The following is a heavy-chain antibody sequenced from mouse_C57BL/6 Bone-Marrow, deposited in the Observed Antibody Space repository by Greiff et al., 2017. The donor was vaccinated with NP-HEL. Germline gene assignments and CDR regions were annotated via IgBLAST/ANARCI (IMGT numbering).Heavy chain of an antibody. D-gene: IGHD2-4*01. J-gene: IGHJ3*01. CDR3: ARKDYDYDVWFAY. CDR1: GFSLTSYG. Sequence: VQLKESGPGLVQPSQSLSITCTVSGFSLTSYGVHWVRQSPGKGLEWLGVIWSGGSTDYNAAFISRLSISKDNSKSQVFFKMNSLQADDTAIYYCARKDYDYDVWFAYWGQGTLVTVSA. V-gene: IGHV2-2*01. CDR2: IWSGGST.